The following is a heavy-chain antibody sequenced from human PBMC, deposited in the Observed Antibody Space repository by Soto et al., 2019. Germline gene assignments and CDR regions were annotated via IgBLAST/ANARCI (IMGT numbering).Heavy chain of an antibody. CDR2: IIPIFGTA. D-gene: IGHD2-15*01. CDR1: GGTFSSYA. J-gene: IGHJ6*02. CDR3: ARSVVVVAAPPLDYYYYGMDV. Sequence: SVKGSCKAAGGTFSSYAISWVRQAPGQGLEWMGGIIPIFGTANYAQKFQGRVTITADESTSTAYMELSSLRSEDTAVYYCARSVVVVAAPPLDYYYYGMDVGG. V-gene: IGHV1-69*01.